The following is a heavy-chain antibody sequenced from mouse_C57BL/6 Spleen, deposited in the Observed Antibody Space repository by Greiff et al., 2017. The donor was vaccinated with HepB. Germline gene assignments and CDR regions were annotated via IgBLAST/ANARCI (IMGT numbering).Heavy chain of an antibody. CDR3: ARGGLRAMDY. J-gene: IGHJ4*01. V-gene: IGHV1-50*01. Sequence: QVQLQQPGAELVKPGASVKLSCKASGYTFTSYWMQWVKQRPGQGLEWIGEIDPSDSYTNYNQKFKGKATLTVDTSSSTAYMPLSSLTSEDSAVYYCARGGLRAMDYWGQGTSVTVSS. D-gene: IGHD2-2*01. CDR1: GYTFTSYW. CDR2: IDPSDSYT.